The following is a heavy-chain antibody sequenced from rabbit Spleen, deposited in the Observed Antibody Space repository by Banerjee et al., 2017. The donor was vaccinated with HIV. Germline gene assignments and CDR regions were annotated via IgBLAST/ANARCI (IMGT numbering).Heavy chain of an antibody. V-gene: IGHV1S40*01. J-gene: IGHJ6*01. D-gene: IGHD1-1*01. Sequence: QSLEESGGGLVRPEGSLTLTCTASGFSFSSSYYMSWVRQAPGKGLEWIACIYTGLGRTDYANWVNGRFTISKTASTTVTLQMTSLTAADTATYFCARDTSSSFSSYGMDLWGPGTLVTVS. CDR2: IYTGLGRT. CDR3: ARDTSSSFSSYGMDL. CDR1: GFSFSSSYY.